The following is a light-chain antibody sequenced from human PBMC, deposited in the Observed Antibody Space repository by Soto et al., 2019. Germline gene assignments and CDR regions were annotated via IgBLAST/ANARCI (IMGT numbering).Light chain of an antibody. Sequence: DIQMTQSPSSLSASVGDRVTITCQASQDIKNYLNWYQQKPGKAPNLLIYDASNLKTGVPSRFSRSGSRTHFTFTISSLQPDDHATYYCQHYDHHPPIHLGGGTKVES. CDR3: QHYDHHPPIH. CDR1: QDIKNY. CDR2: DAS. V-gene: IGKV1-33*01. J-gene: IGKJ4*01.